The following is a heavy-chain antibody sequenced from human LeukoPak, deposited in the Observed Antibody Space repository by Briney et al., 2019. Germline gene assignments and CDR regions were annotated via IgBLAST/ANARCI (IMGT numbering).Heavy chain of an antibody. D-gene: IGHD6-19*01. CDR2: ISGSGGST. V-gene: IGHV3-23*01. CDR3: ARSLYSSGSR. CDR1: GFTFSSYA. Sequence: GGSLRLSCAASGFTFSSYAMSWVRQAPGKGVEWVSAISGSGGSTYYADSVKGRFTISRDNSKNTLYLQMNSLRAEDTAVYYCARSLYSSGSRWGQGTLVTVSS. J-gene: IGHJ4*02.